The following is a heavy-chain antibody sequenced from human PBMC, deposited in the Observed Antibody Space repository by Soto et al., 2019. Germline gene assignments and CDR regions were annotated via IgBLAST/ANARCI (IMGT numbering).Heavy chain of an antibody. J-gene: IGHJ5*02. D-gene: IGHD3-3*01. CDR3: ARGYYDFWSGRAEHWFDP. CDR2: ISYDGSNK. V-gene: IGHV3-30-3*01. CDR1: GFTFSSYA. Sequence: GGSLRLSCAASGFTFSSYAMHWVRQAPGKGLEWVAVISYDGSNKYYADSVKGRLTISRDNSKNTLYLQMNSLRAEDTAVYYCARGYYDFWSGRAEHWFDPWGQGTLVTVSS.